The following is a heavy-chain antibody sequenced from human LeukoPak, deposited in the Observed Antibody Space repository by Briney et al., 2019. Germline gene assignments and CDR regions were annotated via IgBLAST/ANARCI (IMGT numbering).Heavy chain of an antibody. CDR2: ISAYNGNT. CDR1: GYTFTSYG. CDR3: AKAPSDYHYFDY. J-gene: IGHJ4*02. V-gene: IGHV1-18*01. Sequence: ASVKVSCKASGYTFTSYGISWVRQAPGQGLEWMGWISAYNGNTNYAQKLQGRVTMTTDTSTSTAYMELRSLRSDDTAVYYCAKAPSDYHYFDYWGQGTLVTVSS. D-gene: IGHD5-12*01.